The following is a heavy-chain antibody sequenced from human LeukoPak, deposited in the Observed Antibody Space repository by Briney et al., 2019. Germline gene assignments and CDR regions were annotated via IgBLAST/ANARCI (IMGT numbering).Heavy chain of an antibody. D-gene: IGHD3-10*01. CDR3: ARDTDYYGPGYGMDV. Sequence: GASVKVSCKASGYTFTSYGISWVRQAPGQGLEWMGWISAYNGNTNYAQKLQGRVTMTTDTSTSTAYMELRSLRSDDTAVYYCARDTDYYGPGYGMDVWGKGTTVTVSS. J-gene: IGHJ6*04. V-gene: IGHV1-18*04. CDR1: GYTFTSYG. CDR2: ISAYNGNT.